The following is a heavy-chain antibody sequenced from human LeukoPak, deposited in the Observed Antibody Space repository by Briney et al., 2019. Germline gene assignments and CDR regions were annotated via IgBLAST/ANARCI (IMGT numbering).Heavy chain of an antibody. V-gene: IGHV4-34*01. J-gene: IGHJ6*02. CDR1: GGSFSGYY. Sequence: KTSETLSLTCAVYGGSFSGYYWSWIRQPPGKGLEWIGEINHSGSTYYNPSLKSRVTISVDTSKNQFSLKLSSVTAADTAVYYCASSPPDYYYYGMDVWGQGTTVTVSS. CDR2: INHSGST. CDR3: ASSPPDYYYYGMDV.